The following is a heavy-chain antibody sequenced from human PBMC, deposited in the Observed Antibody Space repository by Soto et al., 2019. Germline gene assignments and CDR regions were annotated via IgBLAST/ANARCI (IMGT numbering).Heavy chain of an antibody. CDR3: ARGARYYYDY. CDR1: GYTFTSYG. Sequence: QVQLVQSGAEVREPGASVKVSCKASGYTFTSYGVTWMRQAPGQGLEWMGWITAYNGDTKYAQKLQGRLTMTTDTSTSTAYMELRSLRSDDTAVYYCARGARYYYDYWGQGTLVTVSS. CDR2: ITAYNGDT. J-gene: IGHJ4*02. V-gene: IGHV1-18*01.